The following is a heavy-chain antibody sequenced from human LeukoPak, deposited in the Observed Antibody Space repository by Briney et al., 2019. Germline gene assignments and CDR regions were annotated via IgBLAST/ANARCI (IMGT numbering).Heavy chain of an antibody. CDR2: IKQDGSEK. D-gene: IGHD6-13*01. CDR3: ARDRIAAAGAIVY. Sequence: GGSLRLYCAASGFPFSSYWMSWVRQAPGKGLEWVANIKQDGSEKNYVDSVKGRFTISRDNAKNSLYLQVNSLRAEDTAVYYCARDRIAAAGAIVYWGQGALVTVSS. J-gene: IGHJ4*02. V-gene: IGHV3-7*01. CDR1: GFPFSSYW.